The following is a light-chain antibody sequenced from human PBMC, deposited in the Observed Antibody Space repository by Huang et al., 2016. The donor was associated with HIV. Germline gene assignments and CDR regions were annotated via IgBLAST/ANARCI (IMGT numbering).Light chain of an antibody. CDR1: QSVSTY. J-gene: IGKJ2*01. CDR2: DAS. V-gene: IGKV3-11*01. Sequence: EIVLTQSPATLSLSPGERATLSCRASQSVSTYLAWYQQKPGQAPRLRIYDASNRATGIPARFSGSGSGTDFTLTINSLEPEDFAVYYCQQRSNSPYTFGQGTKLEIK. CDR3: QQRSNSPYT.